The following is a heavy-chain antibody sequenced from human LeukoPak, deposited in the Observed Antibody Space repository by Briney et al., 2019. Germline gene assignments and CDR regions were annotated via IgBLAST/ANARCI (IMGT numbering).Heavy chain of an antibody. CDR2: ISGSGGST. Sequence: GGSLRLSCAASGFTFSSYAMSWVRQAPGKGLEWVSAISGSGGSTYYADSVKGRFTISRDNSKNTLYLQMNSPRAEDTAVYYCAKDPQYYDILTGYPAFDYWGQGTLVTVSP. CDR1: GFTFSSYA. J-gene: IGHJ4*02. D-gene: IGHD3-9*01. V-gene: IGHV3-23*01. CDR3: AKDPQYYDILTGYPAFDY.